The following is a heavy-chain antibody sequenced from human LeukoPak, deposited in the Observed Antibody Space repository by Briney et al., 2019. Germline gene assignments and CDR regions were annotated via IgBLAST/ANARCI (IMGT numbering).Heavy chain of an antibody. CDR3: ARDMGYKLFDY. J-gene: IGHJ4*02. V-gene: IGHV3-23*01. CDR2: FSGSGDST. D-gene: IGHD5-24*01. CDR1: GFTFSSYA. Sequence: GSLRLSCAASGFTFSSYAMSWVRQAPGEGLEWVSGFSGSGDSTYYADSVKGRFTISRDNAKNSLYLQMNSLRAEDTAVYYCARDMGYKLFDYWGQGTLVTVSS.